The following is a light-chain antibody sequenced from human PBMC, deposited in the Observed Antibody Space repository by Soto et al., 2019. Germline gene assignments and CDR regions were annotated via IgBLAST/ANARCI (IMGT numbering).Light chain of an antibody. CDR3: QQYNNWPPVT. J-gene: IGKJ1*01. V-gene: IGKV3-15*01. Sequence: EIVITQSPATLSVSPGEGATLSCRASQGIGNTLAWYQQKPGQTPRLLIYAASIRATGVPARFSGSGSGTDFTLTINSLQSEDFAVYYCQQYNNWPPVTFGQGTKVEIK. CDR2: AAS. CDR1: QGIGNT.